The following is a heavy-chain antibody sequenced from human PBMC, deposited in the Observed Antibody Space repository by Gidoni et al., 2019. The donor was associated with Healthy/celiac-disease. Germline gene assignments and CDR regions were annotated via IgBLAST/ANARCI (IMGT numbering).Heavy chain of an antibody. CDR2: ISGSGGST. CDR1: GFTFSSYA. D-gene: IGHD3-22*01. Sequence: ELQLLESGGGLVQPGGTLRLSCAASGFTFSSYAMIWVRQAPGKGMEWVSAISGSGGSTYYADSVKGRVTISRDNSKNTLYLQMNRLRAEDTAVYYCAKDMVVRTYYYDSSGYPTNWFDPWGQGTLVTVSS. CDR3: AKDMVVRTYYYDSSGYPTNWFDP. V-gene: IGHV3-23*01. J-gene: IGHJ5*02.